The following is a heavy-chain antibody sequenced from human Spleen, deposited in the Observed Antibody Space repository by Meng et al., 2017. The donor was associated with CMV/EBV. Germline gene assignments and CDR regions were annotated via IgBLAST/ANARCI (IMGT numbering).Heavy chain of an antibody. Sequence: SGLTFSDYYMAWLRQAPGKGMAGVARTREKTSGYSTEYAASVRGRFTISRDASKNLLYLQMNSLKVEDTAVYYCTRPGRTTRYFDYWGPGILVTVSS. D-gene: IGHD1/OR15-1a*01. CDR3: TRPGRTTRYFDY. CDR2: TREKTSGYST. J-gene: IGHJ4*02. CDR1: GLTFSDYY. V-gene: IGHV3-72*01.